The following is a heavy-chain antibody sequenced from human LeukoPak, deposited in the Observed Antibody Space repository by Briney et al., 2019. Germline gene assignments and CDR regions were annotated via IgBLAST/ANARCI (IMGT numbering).Heavy chain of an antibody. Sequence: ASVKVSCKTSGYTFTGYYMHWVRQAPGQGLEWMGWINPNSGGTNYAQHFQGRVTMTRDTSISTGYMELNSLRSDDTAVYYCARGGTSSNNYFVYWGQGTLVTVSS. V-gene: IGHV1-2*02. CDR1: GYTFTGYY. CDR3: ARGGTSSNNYFVY. CDR2: INPNSGGT. D-gene: IGHD1-7*01. J-gene: IGHJ4*02.